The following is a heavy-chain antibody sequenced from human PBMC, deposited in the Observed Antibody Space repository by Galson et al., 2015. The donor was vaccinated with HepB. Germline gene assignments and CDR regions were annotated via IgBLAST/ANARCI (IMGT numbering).Heavy chain of an antibody. CDR1: GGTFSSYA. CDR3: ARDGLTGSNYGDYVYYYYGMDV. V-gene: IGHV1-18*01. D-gene: IGHD4-17*01. CDR2: ISAYNGNT. Sequence: SVKVSCKASGGTFSSYAISWVRQAPGQGLEWMGWISAYNGNTNYAQKLQGRVTMTTDTSTSTAYMELRSLRSDDTAVYYCARDGLTGSNYGDYVYYYYGMDVWGQGTTVTVSS. J-gene: IGHJ6*02.